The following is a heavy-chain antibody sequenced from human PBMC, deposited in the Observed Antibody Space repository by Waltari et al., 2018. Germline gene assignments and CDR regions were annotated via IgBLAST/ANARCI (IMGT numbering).Heavy chain of an antibody. Sequence: QVQLQESGPSLLKPSETLSLICTVSGGSISGFYWSWVRQPPGKGLDWIGYIYYTGSTNINPSLKSRGTMSVDTSKNQFSLKLSSGTAADTAFYYCARGGGGDWEWFDPWGQGTLVTVSS. J-gene: IGHJ5*02. D-gene: IGHD2-21*02. V-gene: IGHV4-59*01. CDR1: GGSISGFY. CDR2: IYYTGST. CDR3: ARGGGGDWEWFDP.